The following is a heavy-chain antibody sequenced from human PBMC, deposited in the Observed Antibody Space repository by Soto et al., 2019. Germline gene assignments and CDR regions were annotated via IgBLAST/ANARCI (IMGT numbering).Heavy chain of an antibody. CDR2: IYYSGST. D-gene: IGHD3-3*01. V-gene: IGHV4-59*01. CDR1: GGSISSYY. CDR3: ARFLFWSGYYPVFDY. Sequence: SETLSLTCTVSGGSISSYYWSWIRQPPGKGLEWIGYIYYSGSTNYNPSLKSRVTISVDTSKNQFSLKLSSVTAADTAVYYCARFLFWSGYYPVFDYWGQGTLVTVSS. J-gene: IGHJ4*02.